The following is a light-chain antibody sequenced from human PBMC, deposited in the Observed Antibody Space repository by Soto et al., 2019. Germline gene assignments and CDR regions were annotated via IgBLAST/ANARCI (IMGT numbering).Light chain of an antibody. J-gene: IGLJ1*01. CDR2: DVS. Sequence: QSVLTQPASVSGSPGQAITISCTGTSSDVGGYNYVSWYQQHPGKAPKLMIYDVSNRPSGVSNRFSGSKSGNTASLTISGRQAEDEDDYYCSSYTSSTTRVFGTGTKVTVL. V-gene: IGLV2-14*03. CDR1: SSDVGGYNY. CDR3: SSYTSSTTRV.